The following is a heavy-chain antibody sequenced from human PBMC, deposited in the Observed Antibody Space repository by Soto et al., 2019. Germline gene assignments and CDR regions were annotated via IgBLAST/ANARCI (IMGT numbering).Heavy chain of an antibody. J-gene: IGHJ3*02. CDR3: ARTPDI. Sequence: SETLSLTCALSGGSISIGGYSWSWIRQPPGKGLEWIGYIYHSGSTYYNPSLKSRVTISVDRSKNQFSLKLSSVTAADTAVYYCARTPDICGQGTMVT. CDR2: IYHSGST. V-gene: IGHV4-30-2*01. CDR1: GGSISIGGYS.